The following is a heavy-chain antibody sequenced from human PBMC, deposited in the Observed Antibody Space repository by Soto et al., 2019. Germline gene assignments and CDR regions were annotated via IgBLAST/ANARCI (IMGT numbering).Heavy chain of an antibody. D-gene: IGHD6-13*01. V-gene: IGHV4-59*01. CDR3: ASVIAAAGGGEGY. CDR2: IYYSGST. Sequence: LSLTCTVSGGSISSYYWSWIRLPPGKGLEWIGYIYYSGSTNYNPSLKSRVTISVDTPKNQFSLKLSSVTAADTAAYYCASVIAAAGGGEGYWGQGTLVTVSS. J-gene: IGHJ4*02. CDR1: GGSISSYY.